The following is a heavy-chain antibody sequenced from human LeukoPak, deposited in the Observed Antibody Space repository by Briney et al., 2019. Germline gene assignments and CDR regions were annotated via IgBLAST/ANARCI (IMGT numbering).Heavy chain of an antibody. V-gene: IGHV3-21*01. CDR3: ARGGVLTGYYIDY. J-gene: IGHJ4*02. CDR2: ISSSSSYI. CDR1: GFTFSSYS. D-gene: IGHD3-9*01. Sequence: PGGSLRLSCAASGFTFSSYSMNWVRQAPGKGLEWVSSISSSSSYIYYADSVKGRFTISRDNAKNSLYLQMNSLRAEDTAVYYCARGGVLTGYYIDYWGQGTLVTVSS.